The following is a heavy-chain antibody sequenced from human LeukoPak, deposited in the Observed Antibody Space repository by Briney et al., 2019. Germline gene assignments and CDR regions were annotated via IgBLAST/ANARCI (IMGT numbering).Heavy chain of an antibody. Sequence: GGSLRLSCAASGFTVSSNYMSWVRQAPGKGLEWVSVIYSGGSTYYADSVKGRFTISRDNAKNSLYLQMNSLRAEDTAVYYCARVMATISRDFDYWGQGTLVTVSS. CDR2: IYSGGST. CDR1: GFTVSSNY. CDR3: ARVMATISRDFDY. D-gene: IGHD5-24*01. V-gene: IGHV3-53*01. J-gene: IGHJ4*02.